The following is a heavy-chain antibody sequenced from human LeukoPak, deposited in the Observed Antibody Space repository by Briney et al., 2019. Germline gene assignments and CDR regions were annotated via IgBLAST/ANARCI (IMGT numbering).Heavy chain of an antibody. D-gene: IGHD2-21*01. Sequence: GRSLRPSCAASGFTFTIHAVHWVRQAPGKGLEWVAVTDGTNKIYSDSVRGRFTISGDTSKNTIYLQMNSLRPEDTAMYYCAKDLIAGPPDYFDYRGQGTLVSVSS. CDR2: TDGTNK. J-gene: IGHJ4*02. V-gene: IGHV3-30-3*01. CDR3: AKDLIAGPPDYFDY. CDR1: GFTFTIHA.